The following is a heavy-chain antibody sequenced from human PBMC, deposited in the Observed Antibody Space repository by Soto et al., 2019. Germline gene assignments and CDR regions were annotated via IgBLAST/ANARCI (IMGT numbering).Heavy chain of an antibody. D-gene: IGHD2-2*01. Sequence: PGGSLRLSCAASGFTFSSYVMHWVRQAPGKGLEWVAVISYDGSNKYYADSVKGRFTISRDNSKNTLYLQMNSLRAEDTAVYYCAKDQDIVVENENAGYYGMDVWGQGTTVTFSS. CDR3: AKDQDIVVENENAGYYGMDV. CDR2: ISYDGSNK. CDR1: GFTFSSYV. V-gene: IGHV3-30*18. J-gene: IGHJ6*02.